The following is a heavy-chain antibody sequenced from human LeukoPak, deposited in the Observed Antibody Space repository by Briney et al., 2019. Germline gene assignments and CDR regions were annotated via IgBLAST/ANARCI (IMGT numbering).Heavy chain of an antibody. CDR3: AGFRWGYGLDV. D-gene: IGHD3-16*01. V-gene: IGHV3-7*01. CDR1: GFTFSSYW. CDR2: IKSDGSEK. Sequence: GGSLRLSCAVSGFTFSSYWMSWVRQAPGKGLEWVANIKSDGSEKNYVDSVKGRFTISRDNAKNSLYLQMNSLRAEDTAVFYCAGFRWGYGLDVWGQGTTVTVSS. J-gene: IGHJ6*02.